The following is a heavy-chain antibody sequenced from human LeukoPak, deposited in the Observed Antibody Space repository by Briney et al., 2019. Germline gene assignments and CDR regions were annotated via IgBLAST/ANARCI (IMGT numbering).Heavy chain of an antibody. CDR3: ARGGTFGEPFSRS. Sequence: PSETLSLTCAVYGGSFSGFYWTWIRQPPGKGLEWIGEINQSGITNYSPSLKSRMVISVDTSKKQFSLKLNSVTAADTAVYCCARGGTFGEPFSRSWGQGTLVTVSS. CDR2: INQSGIT. CDR1: GGSFSGFY. V-gene: IGHV4-34*01. D-gene: IGHD3-10*01. J-gene: IGHJ4*02.